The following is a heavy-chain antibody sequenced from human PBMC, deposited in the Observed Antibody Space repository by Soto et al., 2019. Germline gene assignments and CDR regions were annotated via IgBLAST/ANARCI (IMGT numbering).Heavy chain of an antibody. V-gene: IGHV1-69*02. CDR3: ASSYGSGYRAFDY. D-gene: IGHD3-10*01. CDR1: GDTFNFYS. J-gene: IGHJ4*02. Sequence: QVQLVQSGAEVKRPGSSVKVSCKASGDTFNFYSINWVRQAPGLGLEWMGRVNPIVSMSNYAQKFQGRVTMTADKSTRTVYMALSSLRSEDTAIYYCASSYGSGYRAFDYWGQGALVTVSS. CDR2: VNPIVSMS.